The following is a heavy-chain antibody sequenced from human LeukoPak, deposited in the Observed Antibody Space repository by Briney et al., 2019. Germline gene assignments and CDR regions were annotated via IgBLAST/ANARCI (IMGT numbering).Heavy chain of an antibody. CDR1: GFTFDEYA. V-gene: IGHV3-9*01. CDR2: ISWNSGSI. D-gene: IGHD6-13*01. Sequence: GGSLRLSCAASGFTFDEYAMHWVRQAPGKGLEWVSGISWNSGSIGYADSVKGRFTISRDNAKNSLYLQMNSLRAEDTALYYCAKGRGGYSSSWYDFGGQGTLVTVSS. J-gene: IGHJ4*02. CDR3: AKGRGGYSSSWYDF.